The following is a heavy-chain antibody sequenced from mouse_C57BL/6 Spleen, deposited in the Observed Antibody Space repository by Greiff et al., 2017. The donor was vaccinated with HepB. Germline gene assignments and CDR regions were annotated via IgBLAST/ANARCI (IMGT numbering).Heavy chain of an antibody. CDR3: ATYYGSSPFDY. V-gene: IGHV3-6*01. CDR1: GYSITSGYY. J-gene: IGHJ2*01. D-gene: IGHD1-1*01. CDR2: ISYDGSN. Sequence: EVQLQQSGPGLVKPSPSLSLTCSVTGYSITSGYYWNWIRQFPGNKLEWMGYISYDGSNNYNPSLKNRISITRDTSKNQFFLKLNSVTTEDTATYYCATYYGSSPFDYWGQGTTLTVSS.